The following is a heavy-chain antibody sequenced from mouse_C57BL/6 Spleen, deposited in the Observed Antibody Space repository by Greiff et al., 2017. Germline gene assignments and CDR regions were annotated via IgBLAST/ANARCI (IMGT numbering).Heavy chain of an antibody. CDR2: ISNGGGST. CDR1: GFTFSDYY. J-gene: IGHJ2*01. D-gene: IGHD3-3*01. Sequence: EVKLMESGGGLVQPGGSLKLSCAASGFTFSDYYMYWVRQTPEKRLEWVAYISNGGGSTYYPDTVKGRFTISRDNAKNTLYLQMSRLKSEDTAMYYCARRGGTQDYFDYWGQGTTLTVSS. V-gene: IGHV5-12*01. CDR3: ARRGGTQDYFDY.